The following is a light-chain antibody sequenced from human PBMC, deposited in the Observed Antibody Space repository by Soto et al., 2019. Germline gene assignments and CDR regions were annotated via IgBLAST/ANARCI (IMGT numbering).Light chain of an antibody. CDR2: EVS. CDR1: SSDVGAYDF. CDR3: SSYTTSSTRV. V-gene: IGLV2-14*03. Sequence: QSALTQPASVSGSPGQSITISCTGTSSDVGAYDFVSWYQQQPDKAPKLMIYEVSNRPSGVSHRFSGSKSVNTATLTISGLQADDEADYCCSSYTTSSTRVFGTGTKLTVL. J-gene: IGLJ1*01.